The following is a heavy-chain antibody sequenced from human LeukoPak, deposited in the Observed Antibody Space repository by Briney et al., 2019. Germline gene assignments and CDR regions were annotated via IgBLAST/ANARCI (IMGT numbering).Heavy chain of an antibody. Sequence: PSQTLSLTCTVSGGSISSGGYYWCWIRQHPGKGLEWIGYIYYSGSTYYNPSLKGRLTISVDTSKNQFSLKLSSVTAADTTVYYCASYYYDNSGAPNWGQGTLVTVSS. V-gene: IGHV4-31*03. CDR1: GGSISSGGYY. CDR3: ASYYYDNSGAPN. CDR2: IYYSGST. J-gene: IGHJ1*01. D-gene: IGHD3-22*01.